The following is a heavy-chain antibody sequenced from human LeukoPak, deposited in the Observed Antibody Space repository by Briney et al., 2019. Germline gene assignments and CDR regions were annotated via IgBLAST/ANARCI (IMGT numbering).Heavy chain of an antibody. V-gene: IGHV1-2*06. Sequence: ASVKVSCKASGYTFSSYYMHWVRQAPGQGLEWMGRINPNSGGTNYAQKFQGRVTMARDTSISTAYMELSRLRSDDTAVYYCARLSSSGWSSCFDYWGQGTLVTVSS. CDR1: GYTFSSYY. J-gene: IGHJ4*02. CDR3: ARLSSSGWSSCFDY. CDR2: INPNSGGT. D-gene: IGHD6-19*01.